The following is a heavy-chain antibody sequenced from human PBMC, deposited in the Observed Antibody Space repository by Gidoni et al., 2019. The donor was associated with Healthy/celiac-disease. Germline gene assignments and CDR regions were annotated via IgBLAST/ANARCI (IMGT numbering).Heavy chain of an antibody. D-gene: IGHD1-26*01. CDR2: ISYDGSNK. CDR1: GFTFSSYG. Sequence: QVQLVESGGGVVQPGRSLRRSCAASGFTFSSYGMHWVRQAPGRGLGWVAVISYDGSNKYYADSVKGRFTISRDNSKNTLYLQMNSLRAEDTAVYYCAKDQVGDYWGQGTLVTVSS. CDR3: AKDQVGDY. V-gene: IGHV3-30*18. J-gene: IGHJ4*02.